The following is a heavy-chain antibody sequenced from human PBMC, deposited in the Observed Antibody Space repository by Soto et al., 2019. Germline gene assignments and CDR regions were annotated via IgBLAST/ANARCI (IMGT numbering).Heavy chain of an antibody. CDR1: GFTFSSYS. Sequence: GGSLRLSCAASGFTFSSYSMNWVRQAPGKGLEWVSYISSSSSTIYYADSVKGRFTISRDNAKNSLYLQMNSLRDEETAVYYCAREGDTYYYDSSGYLDYWGQGTLVTVSS. V-gene: IGHV3-48*02. D-gene: IGHD3-22*01. CDR2: ISSSSSTI. CDR3: AREGDTYYYDSSGYLDY. J-gene: IGHJ4*02.